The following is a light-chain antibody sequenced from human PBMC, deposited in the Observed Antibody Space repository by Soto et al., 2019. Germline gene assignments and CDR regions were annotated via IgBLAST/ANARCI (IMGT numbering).Light chain of an antibody. CDR3: MQGTHWPLT. CDR1: QGLKHSDGNTY. CDR2: NVS. V-gene: IGKV2-30*02. J-gene: IGKJ1*01. Sequence: DVVMTQSPLSLPVTLGQPASISCRSSQGLKHSDGNTYLHWFQQRPGQSPRRLINNVSNRDSGVXDXXSGNGSGTDFTLKISRVEAEDVGLFYCMQGTHWPLTFGQGTKVEIK.